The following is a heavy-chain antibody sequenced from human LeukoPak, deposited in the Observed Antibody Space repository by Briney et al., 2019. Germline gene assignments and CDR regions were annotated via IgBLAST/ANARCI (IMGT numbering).Heavy chain of an antibody. CDR1: GFTFSSYG. Sequence: GGSLRLSCAASGFTFSSYGIHWVRQAPGKGLEWVAFIRYDGSNKYYADSVKGRLTISRDNSRNTLYLQMNNLRTEDTAVYYCASPYYYDGSSYYHFFDHWGQGTLVTVSS. D-gene: IGHD3-22*01. V-gene: IGHV3-30*02. CDR2: IRYDGSNK. J-gene: IGHJ4*02. CDR3: ASPYYYDGSSYYHFFDH.